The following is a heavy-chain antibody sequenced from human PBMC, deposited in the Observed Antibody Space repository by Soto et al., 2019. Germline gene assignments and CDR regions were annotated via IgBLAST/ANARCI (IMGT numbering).Heavy chain of an antibody. V-gene: IGHV3-7*01. Sequence: EVQLVESGGGLVQSGGSLRLSCAASGFIFSSYWMSWVRQAPGKGLEWVANINQDGSGKYYVDSVKGRFTISRDNAKNSLYLQMNSLRDEDTAVYYCARGLYTSGWYPDRFDYWGQGTLVPVSS. D-gene: IGHD6-19*01. J-gene: IGHJ4*02. CDR2: INQDGSGK. CDR3: ARGLYTSGWYPDRFDY. CDR1: GFIFSSYW.